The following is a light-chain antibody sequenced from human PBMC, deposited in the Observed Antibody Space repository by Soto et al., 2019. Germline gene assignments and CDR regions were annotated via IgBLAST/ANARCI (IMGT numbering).Light chain of an antibody. CDR2: GAS. V-gene: IGKV3-20*01. Sequence: EIVLTQSPGTLSLSPGETVTLSCSASQSSSSNYVAWFQHKPGQAPRLLIYGASSREPGIPERCSGSGSGTDFSITINRLEHDDSEVCYCQQYGYPLYTFCGGDPWEIK. CDR3: QQYGYPLYT. CDR1: QSSSSNY. J-gene: IGKJ4*01.